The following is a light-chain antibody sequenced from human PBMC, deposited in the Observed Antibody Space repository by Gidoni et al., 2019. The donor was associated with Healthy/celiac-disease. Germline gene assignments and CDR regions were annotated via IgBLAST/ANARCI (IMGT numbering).Light chain of an antibody. V-gene: IGKV2-28*01. CDR3: MQALQTPT. Sequence: IVMNQSPLSLPVTPGEPASISCRSSQSLLHSNGYSYLDWYLQKPGQSPQLLIYLGSNRASGVPSRFSGSGAGTDFTLKISRVEAEDVGVYYCMQALQTPTFGGGTKVQIK. CDR1: QSLLHSNGYSY. J-gene: IGKJ4*01. CDR2: LGS.